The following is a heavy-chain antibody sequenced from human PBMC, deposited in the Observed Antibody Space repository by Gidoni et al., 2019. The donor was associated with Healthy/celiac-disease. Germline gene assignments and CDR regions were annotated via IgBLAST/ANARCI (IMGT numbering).Heavy chain of an antibody. Sequence: QVQLVQSGAEVKKPGSSVKVSCKASGGTLSSYAISWVRQAPGQGLEWMGGIIPIFGTANYAQKFQGRVTITADESTSTAYMELSSLRSEDTAVYYCARDRDSRTAMVTGWFDPWGQGTLVTVSS. CDR3: ARDRDSRTAMVTGWFDP. J-gene: IGHJ5*02. CDR1: GGTLSSYA. CDR2: IIPIFGTA. V-gene: IGHV1-69*01. D-gene: IGHD5-18*01.